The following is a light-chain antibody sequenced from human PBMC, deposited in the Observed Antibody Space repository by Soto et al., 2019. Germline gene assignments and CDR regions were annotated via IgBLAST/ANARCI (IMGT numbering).Light chain of an antibody. CDR3: QHADSFPLIT. Sequence: EIVLTQSPATLSLSPGERATLSCRASQSISSFLAWYQQKPGQAPRLLIYGASQSGVPSRFSGSGSGTDFTPTITSLQPEDFATYYCQHADSFPLITFGQGTRLE. V-gene: IGKV3-11*01. J-gene: IGKJ5*01. CDR1: QSISSF. CDR2: GAS.